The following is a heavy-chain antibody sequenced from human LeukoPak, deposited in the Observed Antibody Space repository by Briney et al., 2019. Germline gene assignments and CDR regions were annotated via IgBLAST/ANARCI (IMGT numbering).Heavy chain of an antibody. CDR1: GGSFSGYY. Sequence: SETLSLTCAVYGGSFSGYYWSWIRQPPGKGLEWIGEINHSGTTNYIPSLKSRVTISVDTSKKQFSLKLSSVTAADTAVYYCARFPCSGDSCYSGIRAFDIWGQGTMVTVSS. V-gene: IGHV4-34*01. CDR2: INHSGTT. CDR3: ARFPCSGDSCYSGIRAFDI. J-gene: IGHJ3*02. D-gene: IGHD2-15*01.